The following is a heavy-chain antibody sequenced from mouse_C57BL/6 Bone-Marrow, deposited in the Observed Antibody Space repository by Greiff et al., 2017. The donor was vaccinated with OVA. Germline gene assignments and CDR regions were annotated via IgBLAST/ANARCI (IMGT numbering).Heavy chain of an antibody. CDR3: ARRGYDYLYYFDY. V-gene: IGHV5-6*01. D-gene: IGHD2-4*01. CDR2: ISSGGSYT. J-gene: IGHJ2*01. CDR1: GFTFSSYG. Sequence: EVQLQESGGDLVKPGGSLKLSCAASGFTFSSYGMSWVRQTPDKRLEWVATISSGGSYTYYPDSVKGRFTISRDNAKNTLYLQMSSLKSEDTAMYYCARRGYDYLYYFDYWGQGTTLTVSS.